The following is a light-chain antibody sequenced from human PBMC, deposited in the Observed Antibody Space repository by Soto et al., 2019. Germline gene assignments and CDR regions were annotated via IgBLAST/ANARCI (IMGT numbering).Light chain of an antibody. CDR3: QSFDSSLSALV. Sequence: QSVLTQQPSVSGAPGQRVTISCTGSSSNIGAIYDVHWYQHLPGAAPKLLIYANTNRPSGVPDRFSGSKSGTSASLAITGLQAEDEADYYCQSFDSSLSALVFGGGTKLTVL. V-gene: IGLV1-40*01. CDR1: SSNIGAIYD. J-gene: IGLJ2*01. CDR2: ANT.